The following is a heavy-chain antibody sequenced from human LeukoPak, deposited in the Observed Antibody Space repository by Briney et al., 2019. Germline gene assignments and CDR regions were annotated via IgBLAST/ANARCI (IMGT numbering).Heavy chain of an antibody. V-gene: IGHV1-18*04. Sequence: ASVKVSCKASGYTFTSYYMHWVRQAPGQGLEWMGWISAYNGNTNYAQKFQGRVTMTTDTSTSTAYMELRSLRSDDTAVYYCARDPDYGDYVNAFDIWGQGTMVTVSS. J-gene: IGHJ3*02. D-gene: IGHD4-17*01. CDR1: GYTFTSYY. CDR2: ISAYNGNT. CDR3: ARDPDYGDYVNAFDI.